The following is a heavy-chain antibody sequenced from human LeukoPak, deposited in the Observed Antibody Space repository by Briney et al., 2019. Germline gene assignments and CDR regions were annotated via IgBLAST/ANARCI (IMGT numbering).Heavy chain of an antibody. CDR2: IKQDGSEK. Sequence: GGSLRLSCAASGFTFSNAWMSWVRQAPGKGLEWVANIKQDGSEKYYVDSVKGRFTISRDNAKNSLYLQMNSLRAEDTAVYYCARALGTYYYDSSGYYFDYWGQGTLVTVSS. D-gene: IGHD3-22*01. V-gene: IGHV3-7*01. CDR3: ARALGTYYYDSSGYYFDY. J-gene: IGHJ4*02. CDR1: GFTFSNAW.